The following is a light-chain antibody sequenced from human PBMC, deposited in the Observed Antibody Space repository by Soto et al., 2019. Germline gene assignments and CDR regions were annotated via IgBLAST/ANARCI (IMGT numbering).Light chain of an antibody. CDR1: QSISSNY. Sequence: EIVLTQSPGTLSLSPGERATLSCRASQSISSNYLAWYQQKPGQAPRLVIYGASSRATGIPDRFSGSGSGTDFTLTISRLEPEDFAVYYCQQYGSSPPLTFGGVTKVDIK. CDR2: GAS. V-gene: IGKV3-20*01. J-gene: IGKJ4*01. CDR3: QQYGSSPPLT.